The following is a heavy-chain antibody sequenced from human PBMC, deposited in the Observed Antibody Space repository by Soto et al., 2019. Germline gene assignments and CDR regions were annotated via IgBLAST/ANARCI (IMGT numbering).Heavy chain of an antibody. V-gene: IGHV3-74*01. CDR2: INSDGSST. CDR3: ATATGSFYGSGGFDY. D-gene: IGHD3-10*01. J-gene: IGHJ4*02. Sequence: EVQLVESGGGLVQPGGSLRLSCAASGFTFSSYWMHWVRQAPGKGLVWVSRINSDGSSTSYADSVKGRVTISRDNAKNTLYLQMNRLRAEDTAVYYCATATGSFYGSGGFDYWGQGTLVTVSS. CDR1: GFTFSSYW.